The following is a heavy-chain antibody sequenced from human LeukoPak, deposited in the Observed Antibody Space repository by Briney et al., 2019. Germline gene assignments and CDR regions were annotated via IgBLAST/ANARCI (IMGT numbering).Heavy chain of an antibody. CDR3: VRTDTAITHFGMDV. CDR1: GFTFSAYA. J-gene: IGHJ6*02. V-gene: IGHV3-7*04. Sequence: QPGGSLRLSCEASGFTFSAYAMTWVRQAPGKGLEWVANIKHDGSEKYYVDSVKGRFTISRDNAKNSLYLQMNSLRAEDTAVYYCVRTDTAITHFGMDVWGQGTTVTVSS. D-gene: IGHD5-18*01. CDR2: IKHDGSEK.